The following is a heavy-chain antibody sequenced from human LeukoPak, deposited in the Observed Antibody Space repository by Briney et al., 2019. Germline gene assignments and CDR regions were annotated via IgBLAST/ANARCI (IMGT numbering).Heavy chain of an antibody. CDR1: GDSINSGTSY. CDR2: LYTSGST. D-gene: IGHD5-18*01. J-gene: IGHJ4*02. Sequence: PSETLSLTCTVSGDSINSGTSYWSWIGQPPGKGLEWIGRLYTSGSTNYNPSLKSRVAISVDTSKNQFSLSLTSVTAADTAVYYCARDPDRGYPPVYWGEGTLVTVFS. CDR3: ARDPDRGYPPVY. V-gene: IGHV4-61*02.